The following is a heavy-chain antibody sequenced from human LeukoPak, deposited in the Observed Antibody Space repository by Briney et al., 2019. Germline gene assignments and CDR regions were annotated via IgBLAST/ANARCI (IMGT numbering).Heavy chain of an antibody. J-gene: IGHJ5*02. CDR3: ARRGSGRERWFDP. CDR1: GYSFTNYW. Sequence: GESLKISCQGSGYSFTNYWIAWVRQMPGKGLELMGITYPADSDTRYSPSFQGQVTIPADKSISTAYLQWSSLRASDSAIYYCARRGSGRERWFDPWGQGTLVTVSS. V-gene: IGHV5-51*01. D-gene: IGHD3-10*01. CDR2: TYPADSDT.